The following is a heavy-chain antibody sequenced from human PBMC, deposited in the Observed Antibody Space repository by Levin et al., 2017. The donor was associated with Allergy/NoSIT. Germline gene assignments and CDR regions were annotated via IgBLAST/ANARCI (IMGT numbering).Heavy chain of an antibody. CDR1: GFTFRDYY. Sequence: LSLPCAASGFTFRDYYMSWIRQAPGKGLEWVSYISSSSSYTNYADSVKGRFTISRDNAKNSLYLQMNSLRAEDTAVYYCARDLRGPPSPDYYGSGSSFDYWGQGTLVTVSS. V-gene: IGHV3-11*05. J-gene: IGHJ4*02. D-gene: IGHD3-10*01. CDR2: ISSSSSYT. CDR3: ARDLRGPPSPDYYGSGSSFDY.